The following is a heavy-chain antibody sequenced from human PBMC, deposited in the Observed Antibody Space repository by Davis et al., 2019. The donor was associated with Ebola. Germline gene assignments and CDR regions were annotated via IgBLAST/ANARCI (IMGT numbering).Heavy chain of an antibody. CDR1: GGSISSGDYY. Sequence: SETLSLTCTVSGGSISSGDYYCSWLRQPPGNGLEWIGYIYDSGSTYYNPSLKSRVTISVDTFKHQFPLKLSSVTAADTAVYYCARENLGLLNSGRLQYYYYGMDVWGQGTTVTVSS. D-gene: IGHD1-26*01. CDR2: IYDSGST. CDR3: ARENLGLLNSGRLQYYYYGMDV. J-gene: IGHJ6*02. V-gene: IGHV4-30-4*08.